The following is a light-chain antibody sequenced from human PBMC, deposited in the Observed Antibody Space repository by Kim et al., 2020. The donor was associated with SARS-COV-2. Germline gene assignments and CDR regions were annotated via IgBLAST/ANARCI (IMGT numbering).Light chain of an antibody. CDR2: AAS. J-gene: IGKJ1*01. V-gene: IGKV1-6*01. Sequence: AIQMTKSSSSLSASVGDRVTITFRASQGIRNDLGWYQQKPGKAPKLLIYAASSLQSGVPSRFSGSGSGTDFTLTISSLQPEDFATYYCLQDYNYPWTFGQGTKMNIK. CDR3: LQDYNYPWT. CDR1: QGIRND.